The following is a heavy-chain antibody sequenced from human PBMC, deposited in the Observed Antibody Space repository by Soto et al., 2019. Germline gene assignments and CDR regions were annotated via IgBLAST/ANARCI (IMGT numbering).Heavy chain of an antibody. CDR3: AEGKDIGEVVSATPLFFDY. CDR1: GFTFSTYS. V-gene: IGHV3-23*01. Sequence: EVQLLESGGGLVQPGGSLRLSCAASGFTFSTYSMSWVRQAPGKGLEWVSAIGGRGDDTYYADSLKGRFAIFRDNSKNTLYLQVNSLRVEDTAVYYCAEGKDIGEVVSATPLFFDYWGQGALITVSP. D-gene: IGHD2-15*01. CDR2: IGGRGDDT. J-gene: IGHJ4*02.